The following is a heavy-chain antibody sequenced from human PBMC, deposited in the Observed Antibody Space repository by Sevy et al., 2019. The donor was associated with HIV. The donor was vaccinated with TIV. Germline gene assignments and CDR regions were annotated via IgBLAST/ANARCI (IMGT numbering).Heavy chain of an antibody. D-gene: IGHD2-2*01. CDR3: ARDKPQGVVIIPGSMWGGIDY. J-gene: IGHJ4*02. V-gene: IGHV1-18*04. CDR1: GYNFRSYG. CDR2: ISPYSGDT. Sequence: ASVKVSCRFSGYNFRSYGISWVRQAPGQGLEWMGWISPYSGDTDFAQKFKDRVSMTSDASTSTAYMELRSLRSDDTALYYCARDKPQGVVIIPGSMWGGIDYWGRGTLVTVSS.